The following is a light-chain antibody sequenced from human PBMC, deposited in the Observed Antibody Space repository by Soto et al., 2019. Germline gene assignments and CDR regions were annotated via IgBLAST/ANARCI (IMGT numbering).Light chain of an antibody. CDR3: QSYDSSLSGYV. J-gene: IGLJ1*01. V-gene: IGLV1-40*01. Sequence: QSVLTQPPSVSGAPGQRVTISCTGSSSNIGAGYDVHWYQQLPGTAPKRLIYGNSNRPSGVPDRFSGSKSGTSDSLAITGLQAEDEADYYCQSYDSSLSGYVFGTGTKLTVL. CDR1: SSNIGAGYD. CDR2: GNS.